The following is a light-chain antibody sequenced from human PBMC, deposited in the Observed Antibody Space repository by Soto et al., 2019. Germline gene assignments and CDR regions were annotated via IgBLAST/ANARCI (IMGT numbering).Light chain of an antibody. J-gene: IGKJ4*01. CDR2: AAS. CDR1: QSSSSY. CDR3: QQSDSTPPA. V-gene: IGKV1-39*01. Sequence: DIQMTQSPSSLSASVGDRVTITCRASQSSSSYLNWYQQKPGTAPKLLIYAASSLQSGVPSRFSGSGSGTDFTLTISSLQPEDVATYYCQQSDSTPPAFGGGTKVEIK.